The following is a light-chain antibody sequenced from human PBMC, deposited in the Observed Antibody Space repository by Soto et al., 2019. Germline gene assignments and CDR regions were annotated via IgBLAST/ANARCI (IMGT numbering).Light chain of an antibody. CDR3: CSYAVSSTDVV. Sequence: QSALTQPASVSGSPGQSITISCTGTSSDVGSYNLVSWYQQHPGKAPKLMIYEGSKRPSGVSHRFSGSKSGNTASLTISGLQAEDEADYYCCSYAVSSTDVVFGGGTKVTVL. CDR1: SSDVGSYNL. J-gene: IGLJ2*01. V-gene: IGLV2-23*01. CDR2: EGS.